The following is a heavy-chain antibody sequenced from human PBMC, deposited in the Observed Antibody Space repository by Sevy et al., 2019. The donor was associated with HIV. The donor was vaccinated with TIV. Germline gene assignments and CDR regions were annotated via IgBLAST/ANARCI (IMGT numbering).Heavy chain of an antibody. D-gene: IGHD3-16*01. CDR2: ISGSGGAT. CDR3: AKGDRTFYGMDV. Sequence: GGSLRLSCAASGFTFARYAMNWVRQAPGKGLEWVSAISGSGGATYYAESVEGRFTISRDNSRETLYVQMNSLRVEDTAFYYCAKGDRTFYGMDVWGQGTTVTVSS. CDR1: GFTFARYA. V-gene: IGHV3-23*01. J-gene: IGHJ6*02.